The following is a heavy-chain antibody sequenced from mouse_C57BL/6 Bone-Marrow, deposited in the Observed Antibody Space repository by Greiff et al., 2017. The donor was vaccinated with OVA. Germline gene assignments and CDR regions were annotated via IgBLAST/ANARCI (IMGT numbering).Heavy chain of an antibody. V-gene: IGHV5-2*01. J-gene: IGHJ1*03. D-gene: IGHD2-5*01. Sequence: EVQLVESGGGLVQPGESLKLSCESNEYEFPSHDMSWVSQTQEKRLELVAAINSDGGSTYYPETMARRFIISRDNTKKPLYLQMSSLRSEDTALYYCARLIYYSNLGYFDFWGTGTTVTVSS. CDR3: ARLIYYSNLGYFDF. CDR1: EYEFPSHD. CDR2: INSDGGST.